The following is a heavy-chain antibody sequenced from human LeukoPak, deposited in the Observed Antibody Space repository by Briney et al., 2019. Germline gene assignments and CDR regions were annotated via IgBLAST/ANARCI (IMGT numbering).Heavy chain of an antibody. Sequence: ASVTVSCKASGYTFTGYYMHWLRQAPGQGLEWMGWINPNSGGTNYAQKFQGWVTMTRDTSISTAYMELSRLRSDDTAVYYCARGSIAAAGTNYGMDVWGKGTTVTVSS. CDR1: GYTFTGYY. D-gene: IGHD6-13*01. CDR3: ARGSIAAAGTNYGMDV. J-gene: IGHJ6*04. CDR2: INPNSGGT. V-gene: IGHV1-2*04.